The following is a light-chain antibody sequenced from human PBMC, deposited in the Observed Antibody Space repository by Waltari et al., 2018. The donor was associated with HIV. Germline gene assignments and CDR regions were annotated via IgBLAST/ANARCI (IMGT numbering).Light chain of an antibody. J-gene: IGLJ2*01. CDR2: GRS. CDR3: SSYTSTSTPLL. Sequence: QSALTQPASVSGFPRQSITISCTGSSSDIGGYKYVSWYQTYPGKAPKLKIYGRSERPSGVSGRFCGSRSGNTASLTISGLRAGDEADYYCSSYTSTSTPLLFGGGTKLTVL. V-gene: IGLV2-14*01. CDR1: SSDIGGYKY.